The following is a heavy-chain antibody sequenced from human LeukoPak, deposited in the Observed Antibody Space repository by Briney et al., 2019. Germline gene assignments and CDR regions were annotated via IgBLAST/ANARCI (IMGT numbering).Heavy chain of an antibody. J-gene: IGHJ4*02. CDR1: GGTFSSYA. Sequence: SVKVSCKASGGTFSSYAISGVRQAPGQGLEWMGGIIPIFGTANYAQKFQGRVTITTDESTSTAYMELSSLRSEDTAVYYCASKGRAAAFDYWGQGTLVSVSS. CDR2: IIPIFGTA. V-gene: IGHV1-69*05. D-gene: IGHD6-13*01. CDR3: ASKGRAAAFDY.